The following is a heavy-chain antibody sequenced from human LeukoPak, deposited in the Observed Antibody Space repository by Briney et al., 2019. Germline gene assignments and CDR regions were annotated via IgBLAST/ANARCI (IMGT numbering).Heavy chain of an antibody. D-gene: IGHD6-19*01. J-gene: IGHJ3*02. V-gene: IGHV3-21*01. Sequence: GGSLGLSCAASGFTFSSYSMNWVRQAPGKGLEWVSSISSSSSYIYYADSVKGRFTISRDNAKNSLYLQMNSLRAEGTAVYYCSSTPPPYAFDIWGQGTMVTVSS. CDR2: ISSSSSYI. CDR1: GFTFSSYS. CDR3: SSTPPPYAFDI.